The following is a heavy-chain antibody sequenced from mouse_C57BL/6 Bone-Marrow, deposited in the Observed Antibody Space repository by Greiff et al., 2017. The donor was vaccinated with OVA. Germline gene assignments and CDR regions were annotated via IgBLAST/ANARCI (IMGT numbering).Heavy chain of an antibody. V-gene: IGHV5-4*01. CDR3: ARLLTTVVATDFDY. D-gene: IGHD1-1*01. CDR2: ISDGGSYT. J-gene: IGHJ2*01. CDR1: GFTFSSYA. Sequence: EVHLVESGGGLVKPGGSLKLSCAASGFTFSSYAMSWVRQTPEKRLEWVATISDGGSYTYYPDNVKGRFTISRDNAKHNLYLQMSHLKSEDTAMDYCARLLTTVVATDFDYWGQGTTLTVSS.